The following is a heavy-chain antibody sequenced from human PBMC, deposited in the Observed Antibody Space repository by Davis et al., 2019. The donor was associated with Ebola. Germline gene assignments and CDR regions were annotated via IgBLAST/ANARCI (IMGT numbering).Heavy chain of an antibody. D-gene: IGHD2-2*01. CDR1: GFTVSSNY. CDR3: ARGGGGYCSSTSCYNWFDP. J-gene: IGHJ5*02. Sequence: GESLKISCAASGFTVSSNYMSWVRQAPGKGLEWVSVIYSGGSTYYADSVKGRFTISRDNAKNSLYLQMNSLRAEDTAVYYCARGGGGYCSSTSCYNWFDPWGQGTLVTVSS. V-gene: IGHV3-66*01. CDR2: IYSGGST.